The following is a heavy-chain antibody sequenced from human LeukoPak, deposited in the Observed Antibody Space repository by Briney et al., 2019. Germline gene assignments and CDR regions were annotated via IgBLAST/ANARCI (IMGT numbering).Heavy chain of an antibody. CDR3: ARRVYCSSTSCYGGYGWFDP. CDR1: GGSISSSSYY. CDR2: IYYSGST. J-gene: IGHJ5*02. V-gene: IGHV4-39*01. Sequence: PSETLSLTCTVSGGSISSSSYYWGWIRQPPGQGLEWIGSIYYSGSTYYNPSLKSRVTISVDTSKNQFSLKLSSGTATDTAVCYCARRVYCSSTSCYGGYGWFDPWGQGTLVAVSS. D-gene: IGHD2-2*01.